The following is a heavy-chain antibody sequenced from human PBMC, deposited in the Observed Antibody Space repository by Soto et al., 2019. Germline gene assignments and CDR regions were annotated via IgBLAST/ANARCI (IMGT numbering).Heavy chain of an antibody. CDR1: GYTFTSYG. D-gene: IGHD3-16*02. Sequence: ASVKVSCKTSGYTFTSYGISWVRQAPGQGLEWMGWISPNSGNTGYAQKFQGRVTMTRNTSISTAYMELSSLRSEDTAVYYCARGARSVRRLGELSALWGQGTLVTVSS. V-gene: IGHV1-8*01. CDR3: ARGARSVRRLGELSAL. J-gene: IGHJ4*02. CDR2: ISPNSGNT.